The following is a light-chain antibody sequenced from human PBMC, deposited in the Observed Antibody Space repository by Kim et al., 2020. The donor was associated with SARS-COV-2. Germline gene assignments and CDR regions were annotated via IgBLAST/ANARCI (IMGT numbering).Light chain of an antibody. Sequence: LSPGERATLSCRASQSVGNCLAWYQQKPGQSPRLVIYDTINRATGIPDRFRGSGSGTDFTLTITSLEPEDFAVYYCQQRDSWPLTFGGGTKVDIK. CDR1: QSVGNC. J-gene: IGKJ4*01. CDR2: DTI. CDR3: QQRDSWPLT. V-gene: IGKV3-11*01.